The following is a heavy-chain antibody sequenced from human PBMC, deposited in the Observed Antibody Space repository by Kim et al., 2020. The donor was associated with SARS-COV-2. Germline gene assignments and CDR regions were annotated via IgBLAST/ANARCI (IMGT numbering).Heavy chain of an antibody. CDR1: GFTFSSYG. J-gene: IGHJ4*01. D-gene: IGHD3-10*01. Sequence: GGSLRLSCAASGFTFSSYGMHWVRQAPGKGLEWVAVISYDGSNKYYADSVKGRFTISRDNSKNTLYLQMNSLRAEDTAVYYCARDRYYGSGSYYAWFFD. V-gene: IGHV3-33*05. CDR2: ISYDGSNK. CDR3: ARDRYYGSGSYYAWFFD.